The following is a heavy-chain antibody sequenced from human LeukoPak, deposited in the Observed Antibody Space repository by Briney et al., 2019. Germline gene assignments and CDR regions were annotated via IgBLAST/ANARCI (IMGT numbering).Heavy chain of an antibody. D-gene: IGHD6-19*01. CDR3: ARDPQQWLVYFDY. V-gene: IGHV3-30*04. CDR2: ISYDGSNK. Sequence: GGSLRLSCAASGFTFSSYEMNWVRQAPGKGLEWVAVISYDGSNKYYADSVKGRFTISRDNSKNTLYLQMNSLRAEDTAVYYCARDPQQWLVYFDYWGQGTLVTVSS. J-gene: IGHJ4*02. CDR1: GFTFSSYE.